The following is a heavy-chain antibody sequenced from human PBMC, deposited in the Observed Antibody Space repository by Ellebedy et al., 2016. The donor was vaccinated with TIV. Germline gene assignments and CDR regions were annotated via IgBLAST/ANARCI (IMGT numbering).Heavy chain of an antibody. V-gene: IGHV4-59*01. CDR2: MFHSGSA. CDR3: ARDADYSSSWYGYFDS. D-gene: IGHD6-13*01. CDR1: GGSITSYY. J-gene: IGHJ4*01. Sequence: SETLSLTCTVSGGSITSYYWSWIRQPPGKGLEWIGYMFHSGSANYNPSLKSRVTMSVDTSKNQIYLNLSSVTAADTAVYYCARDADYSSSWYGYFDSWGHGTLVTVSS.